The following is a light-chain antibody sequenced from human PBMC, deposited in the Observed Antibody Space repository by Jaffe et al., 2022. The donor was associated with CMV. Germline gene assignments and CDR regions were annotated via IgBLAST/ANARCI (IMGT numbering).Light chain of an antibody. CDR1: QSIVKY. CDR3: QQTYGRPT. CDR2: DAS. V-gene: IGKV1-39*01. J-gene: IGKJ4*01. Sequence: DIQMTQSPPSLSASVGDRVTITCRASQSIVKYLNWYQQKPGKVPKLLMYDASTLRTGVPSRFSGSGSGTDFTLTISSLQPEDFATYYCQQTYGRPTFGGGTKVE.